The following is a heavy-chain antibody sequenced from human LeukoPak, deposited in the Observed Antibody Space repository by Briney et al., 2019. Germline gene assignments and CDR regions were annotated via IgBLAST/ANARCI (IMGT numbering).Heavy chain of an antibody. J-gene: IGHJ4*02. CDR3: AGATGVY. D-gene: IGHD2-8*02. Sequence: PGGSLRLSCAASGFTFSTSGMHWVRQSPGKGLEWMALISYDGSYKDFADSVQGRFTISRDNSKNTLYLQMNSLRAEDTAVYYCAGATGVYWGQGTLVTVSS. V-gene: IGHV3-30*03. CDR1: GFTFSTSG. CDR2: ISYDGSYK.